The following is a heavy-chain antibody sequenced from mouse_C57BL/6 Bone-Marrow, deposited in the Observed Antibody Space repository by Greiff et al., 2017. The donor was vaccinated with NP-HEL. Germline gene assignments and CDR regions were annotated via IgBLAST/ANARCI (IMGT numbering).Heavy chain of an antibody. CDR3: AINYYSKGTFAY. CDR1: GYTFTSYW. D-gene: IGHD2-5*01. J-gene: IGHJ3*01. CDR2: IRPSDSDT. Sequence: QVQLQQPGAELVKPGASVKVSCKASGYTFTSYWMHWVQQRPGQGLEWIGRIRPSDSDTNYNQKFKGKATLTVDKSSSTAYMQLSSLASEDAAVYYCAINYYSKGTFAYWGQGTLVTVSA. V-gene: IGHV1-74*01.